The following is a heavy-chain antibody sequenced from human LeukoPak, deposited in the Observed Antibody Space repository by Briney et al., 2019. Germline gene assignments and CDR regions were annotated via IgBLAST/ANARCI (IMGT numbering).Heavy chain of an antibody. CDR2: INPNSGGT. Sequence: GSVSVSCKASGYTFTGYYMHWVRQAPGQGLEWMGWINPNSGGTNYAQKFKGRVTITRDTSISTPYMELSRLTSDDTPVYYCARDKCRQGRTSCYLPDPCGQGTLVTVSP. D-gene: IGHD2-2*01. J-gene: IGHJ5*02. CDR1: GYTFTGYY. V-gene: IGHV1-2*02. CDR3: ARDKCRQGRTSCYLPDP.